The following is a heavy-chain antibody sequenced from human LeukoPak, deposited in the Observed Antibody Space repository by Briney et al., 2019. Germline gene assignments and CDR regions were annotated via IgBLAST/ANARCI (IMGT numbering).Heavy chain of an antibody. D-gene: IGHD2-15*01. CDR2: ISAYSGNT. CDR3: ARGSGWGYCSGGSCYSDY. Sequence: ASVKVSCKASGYTFTSYGISWVRQAPGQGLEWMGWISAYSGNTNYAQKLQGRVTMTTDTSTSTAYMELRSLRSDDTAVYYCARGSGWGYCSGGSCYSDYWGQGTLVTVSS. CDR1: GYTFTSYG. V-gene: IGHV1-18*01. J-gene: IGHJ4*02.